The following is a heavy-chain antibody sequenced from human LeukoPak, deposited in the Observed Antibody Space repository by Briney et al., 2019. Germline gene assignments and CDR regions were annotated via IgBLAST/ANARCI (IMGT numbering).Heavy chain of an antibody. CDR2: ISGSASTI. CDR1: GFTFSSYS. Sequence: TGGSLRLSCAASGFTFSSYSMNWVRQAPGKGLEWLSYISGSASTIYYGDSVRGRATISRDNAKNSLYLQMNSLRAEDTAVYYCAREYSSSSGRAFDIWGQGTMVTVSS. CDR3: AREYSSSSGRAFDI. V-gene: IGHV3-48*01. J-gene: IGHJ3*02. D-gene: IGHD6-6*01.